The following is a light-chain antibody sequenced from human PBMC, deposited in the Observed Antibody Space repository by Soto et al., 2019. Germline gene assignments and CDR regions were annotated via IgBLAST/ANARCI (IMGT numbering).Light chain of an antibody. J-gene: IGKJ5*01. CDR2: GAS. CDR1: QTVSNF. V-gene: IGKV3-15*01. CDR3: QQYDQWPIT. Sequence: EIVLTQSPATLSLSPGEGATLSCRASQTVSNFLAWYQQKPGQAPRLLIYGASARALGIPDRFSGSGSGTEFSFTVTSLQSEDFAVYYCQQYDQWPITFGQGTRLEIK.